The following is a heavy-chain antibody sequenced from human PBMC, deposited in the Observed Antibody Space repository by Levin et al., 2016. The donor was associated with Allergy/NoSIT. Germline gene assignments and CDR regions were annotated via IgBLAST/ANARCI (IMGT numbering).Heavy chain of an antibody. D-gene: IGHD5-18*01. CDR3: ARDEDEDTAMVYFDY. J-gene: IGHJ4*02. Sequence: GESLKISCAASGFTFSSYSMNWVRQAPGKGLEWVSSISSGSSYIYYADSVKGRFTISRDNAKNSLYLQMNSLRDEDTAVYYCARDEDEDTAMVYFDYWGQGTLVTVSS. CDR2: ISSGSSYI. CDR1: GFTFSSYS. V-gene: IGHV3-21*01.